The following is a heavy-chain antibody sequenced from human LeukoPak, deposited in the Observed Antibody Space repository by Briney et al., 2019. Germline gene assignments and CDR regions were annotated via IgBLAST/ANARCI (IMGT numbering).Heavy chain of an antibody. D-gene: IGHD1-26*01. CDR1: GLTVSSNY. J-gene: IGHJ4*02. V-gene: IGHV3-66*01. CDR3: AKDSLRERIVGSTTRGVNDY. CDR2: IYSGGST. Sequence: PGGSLRLSCAASGLTVSSNYMNWVRQAPGKGLEWVSVIYSGGSTYYADSVKGRFTVSRDNSKNTLYLQMNSLRGEDTAVYYCAKDSLRERIVGSTTRGVNDYWGQGTLVTVSS.